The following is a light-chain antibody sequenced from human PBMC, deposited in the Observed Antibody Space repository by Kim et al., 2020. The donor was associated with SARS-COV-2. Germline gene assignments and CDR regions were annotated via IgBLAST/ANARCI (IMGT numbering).Light chain of an antibody. Sequence: DIQLTQSPSILSASVGDRVTITCRASQSINTWLAWYKQKPGSAPDLLIYEASFLVSGVSSRFSASGSGTDFTLTINDLQPDDFASFYCQQYRGALRTFGQGTKVDIK. CDR2: EAS. CDR3: QQYRGALRT. CDR1: QSINTW. V-gene: IGKV1-5*01. J-gene: IGKJ1*01.